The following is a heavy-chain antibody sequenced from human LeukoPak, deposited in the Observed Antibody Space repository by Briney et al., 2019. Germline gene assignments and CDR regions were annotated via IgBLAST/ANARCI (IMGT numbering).Heavy chain of an antibody. CDR1: GFTFSSYS. V-gene: IGHV3-48*02. D-gene: IGHD2-21*02. J-gene: IGHJ4*02. CDR2: ISSSSSTI. CDR3: AREDRTVTAHFNY. Sequence: GSLRLPCAASGFTFSSYSMNWVRQAPGKGLEWVSYISSSSSTIYYADSVKGRFTISRDNAKNSLDLQMNSLRDEDAPVYYCAREDRTVTAHFNYWGQGTLVTVSS.